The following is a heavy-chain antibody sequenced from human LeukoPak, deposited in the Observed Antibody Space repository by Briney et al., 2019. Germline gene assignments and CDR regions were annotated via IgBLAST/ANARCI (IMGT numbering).Heavy chain of an antibody. CDR3: ATEKWYRFDQ. V-gene: IGHV3-7*01. CDR2: IKQDGSDK. Sequence: GGCLRLSCAASGFTFSNSWMSWVRQAPGKGRGWVANIKQDGSDKYSVASVKGRFTISRDNAKNSLYLQMNSLRAEDTAVYYCATEKWYRFDQWGQGTLVTVSS. J-gene: IGHJ4*02. D-gene: IGHD2-15*01. CDR1: GFTFSNSW.